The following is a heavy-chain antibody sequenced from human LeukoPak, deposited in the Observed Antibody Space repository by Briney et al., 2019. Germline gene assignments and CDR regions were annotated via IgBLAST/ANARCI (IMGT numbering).Heavy chain of an antibody. Sequence: SETLSLTCTVSGASISTYFWSWIRQPAGKGLEWIGRIYTSGSTSYNPSLKSRLTLSADTSKNQFSLKPRSVTAADTAVYYCARDRVDSSGYYYYYGMDVWGQGTTVTVSS. CDR2: IYTSGST. D-gene: IGHD3-22*01. V-gene: IGHV4-4*07. J-gene: IGHJ6*02. CDR1: GASISTYF. CDR3: ARDRVDSSGYYYYYGMDV.